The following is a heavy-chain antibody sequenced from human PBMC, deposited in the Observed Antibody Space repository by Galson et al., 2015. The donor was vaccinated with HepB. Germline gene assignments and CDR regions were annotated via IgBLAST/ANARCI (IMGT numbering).Heavy chain of an antibody. CDR1: GGSISSYY. D-gene: IGHD1-1*01. V-gene: IGHV4-59*08. J-gene: IGHJ6*03. CDR2: IYYSGST. CDR3: ARRSTTPRGVYYYYYMDV. Sequence: TLSLTCTVSGGSISSYYWSWIRQPPGKGLEWIGYIYYSGSTNYNPSLKSRVTISVDTSKNQFSLKLSSVTAADTAVYYCARRSTTPRGVYYYYYMDVWGKGTTVTVSS.